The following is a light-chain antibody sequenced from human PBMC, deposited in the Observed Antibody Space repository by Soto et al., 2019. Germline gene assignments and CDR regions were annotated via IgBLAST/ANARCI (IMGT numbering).Light chain of an antibody. J-gene: IGLJ3*02. V-gene: IGLV1-40*01. CDR2: GNS. CDR1: SSNIGAGYD. Sequence: QPVLTQPPSVSGAPGQRVTISCTESSSNIGAGYDVHWYQQLPGTAPKLLIYGNSNRPSGVPDRFSGSKSGTSASLAITGPQAEDEADYSCQSYDSSLSGWVFGGGSKLTVL. CDR3: QSYDSSLSGWV.